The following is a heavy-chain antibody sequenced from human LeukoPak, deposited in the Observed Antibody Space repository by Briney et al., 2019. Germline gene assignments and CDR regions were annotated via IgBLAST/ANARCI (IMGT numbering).Heavy chain of an antibody. Sequence: GASVKVSCKASGGTFSSYAISWVRQAPGQGLEWMGRIIPILGIANYAQKFQGRVTITADKSTSTAYMELSSLRSEDTAVYYCARNLVRIKFWGVGYFDYLGQGTLVNGSS. J-gene: IGHJ4*01. CDR2: IIPILGIA. V-gene: IGHV1-69*04. D-gene: IGHD3-16*01. CDR3: ARNLVRIKFWGVGYFDY. CDR1: GGTFSSYA.